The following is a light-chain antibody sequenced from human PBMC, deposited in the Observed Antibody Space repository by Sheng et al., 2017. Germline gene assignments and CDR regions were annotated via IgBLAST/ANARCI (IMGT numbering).Light chain of an antibody. J-gene: IGKJ5*01. CDR2: DAS. CDR1: QSVSSN. Sequence: EIVMTQSPATLSVSPGERVTLSCRASQSVSSNLAWYHQKPGQAPRLLIHDASSRATGIPDRFSGSGSGTDFTLTISRLEPEDFAVYYCQQYGSSLTFGQGTRLEIK. V-gene: IGKV3-20*01. CDR3: QQYGSSLT.